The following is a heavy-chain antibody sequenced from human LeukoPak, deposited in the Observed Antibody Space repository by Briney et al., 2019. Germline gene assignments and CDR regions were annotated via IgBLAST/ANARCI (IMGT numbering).Heavy chain of an antibody. Sequence: SETLSLTCAVYGGSFSGYYWTWIRQPPGKGLEWIAYIHHSGSTNYNNSLKSRVTIPVDTSKNQFSLKLSSVTAEDTAVYYCARAGIGSSWEAQFDYWGQGTLVTVSS. D-gene: IGHD6-13*01. CDR3: ARAGIGSSWEAQFDY. CDR2: IHHSGST. V-gene: IGHV4-59*01. CDR1: GGSFSGYY. J-gene: IGHJ4*02.